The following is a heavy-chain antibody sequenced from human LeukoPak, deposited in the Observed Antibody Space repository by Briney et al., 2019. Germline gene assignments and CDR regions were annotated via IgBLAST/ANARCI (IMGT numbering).Heavy chain of an antibody. J-gene: IGHJ4*02. CDR3: ARVSIYDILTGYYLGGATFDY. CDR1: GGSVNSGSDS. Sequence: SETLSLTCTVSGGSVNSGSDSWTWIRQPPGKGLEWIGYISDSGNTNYNPSLKSRVTMSMDTSKNQFSLKLSSVTAADTAVYYCARVSIYDILTGYYLGGATFDYWGQGNLVTVSS. V-gene: IGHV4-61*01. D-gene: IGHD3-9*01. CDR2: ISDSGNT.